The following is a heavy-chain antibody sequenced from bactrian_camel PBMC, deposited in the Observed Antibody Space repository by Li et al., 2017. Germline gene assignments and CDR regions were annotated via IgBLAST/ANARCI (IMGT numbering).Heavy chain of an antibody. D-gene: IGHD5*01. CDR2: LFRDGRQ. CDR3: AASYNTVWGWVLLKPTEYNY. CDR1: GLDTSRYT. Sequence: HVQLVESGGGSVQPGESLRLSCAASGLDTSRYTLAWFRQTPGNEREGVAALFRDGRQYYAGAVKDRFTISADNAKNTLFLQMDSLRPYDSGIYYCAASYNTVWGWVLLKPTEYNYWGQGTQVTVS. J-gene: IGHJ4*01. V-gene: IGHV3S55*01.